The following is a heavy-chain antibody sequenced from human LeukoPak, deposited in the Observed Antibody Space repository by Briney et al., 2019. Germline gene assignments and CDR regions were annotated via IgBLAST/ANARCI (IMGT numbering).Heavy chain of an antibody. CDR3: ARGLLGQQPRNLRYHNWFDP. D-gene: IGHD1-14*01. V-gene: IGHV1-8*01. CDR2: MNPNSGNT. Sequence: ASVKVSCKASRYTFTSYDINWVRQATGHGLEWMGWMNPNSGNTGYAQKFQGRVTMTRNTSISTDYMELSSLRSEDTAVYYCARGLLGQQPRNLRYHNWFDPWGQGTLVTVSS. J-gene: IGHJ5*02. CDR1: RYTFTSYD.